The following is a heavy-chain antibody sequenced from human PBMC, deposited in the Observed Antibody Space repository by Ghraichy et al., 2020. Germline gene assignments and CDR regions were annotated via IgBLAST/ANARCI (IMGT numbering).Heavy chain of an antibody. CDR2: ISGSGGST. CDR1: GFTFSSYA. Sequence: GESLNISCAASGFTFSSYAMSWVRQAPGKGLEWVSAISGSGGSTYYADSVKGRFTISRDNSKNTLYLQMNSLRAEDTAVYYCAKDRRIVVVILDYWGQGTLVTVSS. CDR3: AKDRRIVVVILDY. V-gene: IGHV3-23*01. D-gene: IGHD3-22*01. J-gene: IGHJ4*02.